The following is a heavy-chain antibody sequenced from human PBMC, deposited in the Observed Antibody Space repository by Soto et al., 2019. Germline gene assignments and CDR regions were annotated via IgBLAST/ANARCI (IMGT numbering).Heavy chain of an antibody. V-gene: IGHV3-30-3*01. D-gene: IGHD5-12*01. J-gene: IGHJ4*02. CDR2: ISYDGSNK. CDR1: GFTFSSYA. Sequence: GGSLRLSCAASGFTFSSYAMHWVRQAPGKGLEWVAVISYDGSNKYYADSVKGRFTISRDNSKNTLYLQMNSLRAEDTAVYYCARDLSLRLSGLDYWGQGTLVTVSS. CDR3: ARDLSLRLSGLDY.